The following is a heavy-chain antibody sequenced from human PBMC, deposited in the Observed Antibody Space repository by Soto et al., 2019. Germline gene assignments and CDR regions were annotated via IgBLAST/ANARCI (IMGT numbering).Heavy chain of an antibody. J-gene: IGHJ5*02. V-gene: IGHV4-4*02. CDR3: ARAKDQGLVVVTLLDL. CDR1: GGSISNSNW. D-gene: IGHD3-22*01. Sequence: PSETLSLTCTVSGGSISNSNWWRWVRQPPGKGLEWIGEISHSETTNFNPSLKTRVTMSVDKSKNHFSLKLTSVTAADTAVYYCARAKDQGLVVVTLLDLWGQGALVTSPQ. CDR2: ISHSETT.